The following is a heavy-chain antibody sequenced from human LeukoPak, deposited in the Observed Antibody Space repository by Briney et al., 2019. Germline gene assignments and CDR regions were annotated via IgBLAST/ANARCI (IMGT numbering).Heavy chain of an antibody. J-gene: IGHJ4*02. V-gene: IGHV3-48*03. Sequence: PGGSLRLSCATSGFTFSNYEMNWVRQAPGKGLEWISYLTTSGSTKYYADSVKGRFTISRDNAKNTLYLQMNSLRAEDTAVYYCASLTTPFGYWGQGTLVTVSS. CDR1: GFTFSNYE. CDR2: LTTSGSTK. D-gene: IGHD2-15*01. CDR3: ASLTTPFGY.